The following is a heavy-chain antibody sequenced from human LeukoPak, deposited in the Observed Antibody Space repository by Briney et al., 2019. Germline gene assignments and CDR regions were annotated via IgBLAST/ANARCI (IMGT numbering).Heavy chain of an antibody. D-gene: IGHD6-6*01. CDR1: GGSFSGYY. J-gene: IGHJ4*02. CDR2: TNHSGST. V-gene: IGHV4-34*01. Sequence: SETLSLTCAVYGGSFSGYYWSWIRQPPGKGLEWIGETNHSGSTNYNPSLKSRVTISVDTSKNQFSLKLSPVTAADTAVYYCARALAARPFDYWGQGTLVTVSS. CDR3: ARALAARPFDY.